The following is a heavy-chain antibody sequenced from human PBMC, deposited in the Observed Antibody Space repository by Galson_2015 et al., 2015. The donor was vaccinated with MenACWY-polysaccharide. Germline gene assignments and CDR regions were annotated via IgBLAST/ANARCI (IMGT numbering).Heavy chain of an antibody. CDR1: GFRFSTYW. D-gene: IGHD2-15*01. J-gene: IGHJ4*02. CDR2: INQPGRDK. V-gene: IGHV3-7*01. CDR3: ARPSSGGSYYND. Sequence: LRLSCAASGFRFSTYWMSWVRQAPGKGLEWVANINQPGRDKYYVDSVRGRFTISRDNAKNSVYLQMDSLRAADTAVYYCARPSSGGSYYNDWGQGTLVTVSS.